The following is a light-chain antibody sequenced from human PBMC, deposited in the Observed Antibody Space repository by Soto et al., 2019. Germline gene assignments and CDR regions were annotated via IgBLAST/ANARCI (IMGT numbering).Light chain of an antibody. J-gene: IGLJ1*01. CDR2: EVR. CDR1: NSDVGGYDY. Sequence: QSALTQPASVSGSPGQSITISCTGTNSDVGGYDYVSWYQQYPGKAPKVIIYEVRKRPSGISNRFSGSKSGNMASLTISGLQAVDEAAYYCSSYTDSASRVFGTGTKVTVL. CDR3: SSYTDSASRV. V-gene: IGLV2-14*01.